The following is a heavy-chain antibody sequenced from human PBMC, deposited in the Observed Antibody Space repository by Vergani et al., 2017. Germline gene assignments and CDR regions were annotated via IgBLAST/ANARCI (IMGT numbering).Heavy chain of an antibody. CDR1: GVNYRSLA. CDR3: ANSQFTSSWPFDF. V-gene: IGHV1-69*13. D-gene: IGHD2-2*01. J-gene: IGHJ4*02. CDR2: IVPIFEKI. Sequence: QVHLLQSGAEVKKPGSSVKVPCKAPGVNYRSLAISWVRLAPGQGIEWMGRIVPIFEKINYAPKFQGRVTITADESTNIAYMELTSLTSDDTAIYYCANSQFTSSWPFDFWGQGTLVTVSS.